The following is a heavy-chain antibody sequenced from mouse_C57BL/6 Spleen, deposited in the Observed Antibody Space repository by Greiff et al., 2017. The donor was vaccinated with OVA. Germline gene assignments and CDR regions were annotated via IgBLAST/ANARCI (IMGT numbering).Heavy chain of an antibody. CDR3: ARWDVGYYFDY. D-gene: IGHD4-1*01. J-gene: IGHJ2*01. CDR1: GYTFTSYW. CDR2: LNPRSGYT. Sequence: VKLLESGAELVKPGASVKLSCTASGYTFTSYWMHWVKQRPGQGLEWIGYLNPRSGYTKYNQKFKDKATLTADKSSSTAYMQLSSLTYEDSAVYYCARWDVGYYFDYWGQGTTLTVSS. V-gene: IGHV1-7*01.